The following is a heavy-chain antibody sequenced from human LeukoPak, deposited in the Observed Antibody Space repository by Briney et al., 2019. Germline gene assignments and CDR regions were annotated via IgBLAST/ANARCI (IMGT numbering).Heavy chain of an antibody. D-gene: IGHD2-15*01. CDR2: IDKKDNLYAS. J-gene: IGHJ5*02. V-gene: IGHV3-73*01. Sequence: PGGSLKLSCAASGFSFSGSSVHWVRQSYGGGLEWVGLIDKKDNLYASAYAESVRGRFTISRDDSKDTAFLHMDSLKTEDTALYYCTRDRGTYNWFDPWGQGTLVTVSS. CDR3: TRDRGTYNWFDP. CDR1: GFSFSGSS.